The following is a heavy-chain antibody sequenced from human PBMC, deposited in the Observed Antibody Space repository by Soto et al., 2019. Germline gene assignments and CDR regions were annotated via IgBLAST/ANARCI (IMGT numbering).Heavy chain of an antibody. CDR1: GFTFSSYA. CDR2: ISGSGGGT. J-gene: IGHJ4*02. CDR3: ARESDH. Sequence: VGSLRLSCAASGFTFSSYAMSWVRQAPGKGLEWVSTISGSGGGTYYADSMKGRFTISRDNSKNTLYLQMYSLRVEDTAVYYCARESDHWGQGTLVTVSS. V-gene: IGHV3-23*01.